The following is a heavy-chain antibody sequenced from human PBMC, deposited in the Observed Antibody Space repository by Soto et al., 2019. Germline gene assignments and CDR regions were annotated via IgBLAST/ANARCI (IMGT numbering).Heavy chain of an antibody. J-gene: IGHJ5*02. Sequence: EVQLVESGGGLVQPGGSLRLSCAASGFIFSTYWMHWVHQAPGKGLVWVSRINSDGSSLSNADSVKGRFTISRDNAKNTLYLQMNSLRAEDTAVYYCASQSGFGSPLGFDPWGQGTLVTVPS. V-gene: IGHV3-74*01. CDR2: INSDGSSL. CDR3: ASQSGFGSPLGFDP. CDR1: GFIFSTYW. D-gene: IGHD3-3*01.